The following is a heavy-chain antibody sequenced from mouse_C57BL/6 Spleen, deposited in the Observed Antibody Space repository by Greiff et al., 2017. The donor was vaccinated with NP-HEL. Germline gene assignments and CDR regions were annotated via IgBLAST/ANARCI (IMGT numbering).Heavy chain of an antibody. CDR2: IDPSDSYT. Sequence: QVQLKQPGAELVMPGASVKLSCKASGYTFTSYWMHWVKQRPGQGLEWIGEIDPSDSYTNYNQKFKGKSTLTVDKSSSTAYMQLSSLTSEDSAVYYCARGRLGFDYWGQGTTLTVSS. V-gene: IGHV1-69*01. CDR3: ARGRLGFDY. CDR1: GYTFTSYW. D-gene: IGHD2-2*01. J-gene: IGHJ2*01.